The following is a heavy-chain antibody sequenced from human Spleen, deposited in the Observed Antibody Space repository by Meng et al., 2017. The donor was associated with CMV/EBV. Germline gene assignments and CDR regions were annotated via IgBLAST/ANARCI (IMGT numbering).Heavy chain of an antibody. CDR1: AFTFSMYG. V-gene: IGHV3-30*02. CDR3: AKDNIKDFWSGYGVGY. Sequence: GGSLRLSCAASAFTFSMYGMHWVRQAPGKGLEWVAFIKYDGSSIYYVDSVKGRFTISRDNSKNTMYLQMNSLGPEDTAVYYCAKDNIKDFWSGYGVGYWGQGTLVTVSS. D-gene: IGHD3-3*01. J-gene: IGHJ4*02. CDR2: IKYDGSSI.